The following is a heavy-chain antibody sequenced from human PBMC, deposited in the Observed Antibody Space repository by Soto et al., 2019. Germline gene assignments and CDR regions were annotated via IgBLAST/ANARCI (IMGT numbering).Heavy chain of an antibody. J-gene: IGHJ3*02. Sequence: LRLSCAASGFTFSTYWMTWVRQAPGKGLEWVANINQYGSEKYYVDSVKGRFTISRDNAKNSLYLQMNSLRAEDTAVYYCARGRYYGSGSLIAFDIWGQGTMVTVSS. CDR2: INQYGSEK. V-gene: IGHV3-7*01. D-gene: IGHD3-10*01. CDR3: ARGRYYGSGSLIAFDI. CDR1: GFTFSTYW.